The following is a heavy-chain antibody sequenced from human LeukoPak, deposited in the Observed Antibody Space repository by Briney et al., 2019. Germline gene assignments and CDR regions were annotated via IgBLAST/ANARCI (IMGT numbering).Heavy chain of an antibody. D-gene: IGHD3-16*01. Sequence: PSETLSLTCTVSGDSISRDYWSWIRQPAGKGLDWIGRITSRGSTKYNPSLKSRVTLSIDTSKNQFSLRLTSVTAADTAVYYCARDSEGWASAYYYYYMDVWGNGTTVTVSS. J-gene: IGHJ6*03. CDR2: ITSRGST. CDR1: GDSISRDY. V-gene: IGHV4-4*07. CDR3: ARDSEGWASAYYYYYMDV.